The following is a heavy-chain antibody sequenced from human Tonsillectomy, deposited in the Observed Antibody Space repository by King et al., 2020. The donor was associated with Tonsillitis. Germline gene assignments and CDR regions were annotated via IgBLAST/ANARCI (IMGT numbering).Heavy chain of an antibody. D-gene: IGHD2-2*01. CDR3: ARDSGRGCSSTTCPPGFFQH. Sequence: VQLVESGGGVVQPGRSLRLSCAASGFTFSSYAIHWVRPAPGEGLEWVAGLSFDGSNKDYADSVKGRFTVSRDNSKNTLYLQMNSLRAEDTAVYYCARDSGRGCSSTTCPPGFFQHWGQGTLVTVSS. V-gene: IGHV3-30-3*01. CDR1: GFTFSSYA. CDR2: LSFDGSNK. J-gene: IGHJ1*01.